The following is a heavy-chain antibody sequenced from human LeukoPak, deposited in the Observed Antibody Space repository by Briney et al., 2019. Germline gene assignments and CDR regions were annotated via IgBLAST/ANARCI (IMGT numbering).Heavy chain of an antibody. D-gene: IGHD7-27*01. CDR3: AGGELGFGGFDY. V-gene: IGHV4-59*08. Sequence: SETLSFTCTVSGGSISSYYWSWIRQPPGKGLEWIGYIFYSGRTNYNPSLKSRVAMSVDTSKNQFSLKLNSVTAADTAVYYCAGGELGFGGFDYWGQGTLVTVSS. J-gene: IGHJ4*02. CDR2: IFYSGRT. CDR1: GGSISSYY.